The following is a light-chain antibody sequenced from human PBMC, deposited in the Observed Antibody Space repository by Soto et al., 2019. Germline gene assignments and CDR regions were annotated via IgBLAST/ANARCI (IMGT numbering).Light chain of an antibody. CDR1: SSNIGAGYD. Sequence: QSVLTQPPSVSGAPGQRVTISCTGSSSNIGAGYDVHWYQQLPGTAPKLLIYVNSNRPSGVPDRFSGSESGTSASLAITGLQAEDEADYYCQSYESSLSGVVFGGGTKLTVL. CDR3: QSYESSLSGVV. V-gene: IGLV1-40*01. CDR2: VNS. J-gene: IGLJ2*01.